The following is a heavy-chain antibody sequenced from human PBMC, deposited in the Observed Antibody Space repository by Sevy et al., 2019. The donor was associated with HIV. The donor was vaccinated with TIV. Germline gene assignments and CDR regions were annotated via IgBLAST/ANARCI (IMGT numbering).Heavy chain of an antibody. CDR1: GFTFSNYW. D-gene: IGHD2-2*01. Sequence: GGSLRLSCAASGFTFSNYWMSWVRQAPGKGLEWVANIKRDGSEKYNVASVKGRFTISRDNAKNSLYLQMNSLSAEDTAVYYCARDCSSSTCLWGMDVWGQGTTVTVSS. CDR3: ARDCSSSTCLWGMDV. V-gene: IGHV3-7*03. J-gene: IGHJ6*02. CDR2: IKRDGSEK.